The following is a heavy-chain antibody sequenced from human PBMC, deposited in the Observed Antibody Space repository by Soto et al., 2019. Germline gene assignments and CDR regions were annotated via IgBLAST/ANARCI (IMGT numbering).Heavy chain of an antibody. D-gene: IGHD6-13*01. CDR2: IFANGRT. Sequence: SETLSLTCIVSGGSISEKYWNWVRQPPGKGLEWIGLIFANGRTDYNPSLKSRVTMSVDASKNQFSLRLTSMTAADTAVYYCVASLAASGLNWLDPWGRGTLVTVSS. CDR1: GGSISEKY. CDR3: VASLAASGLNWLDP. V-gene: IGHV4-4*07. J-gene: IGHJ5*02.